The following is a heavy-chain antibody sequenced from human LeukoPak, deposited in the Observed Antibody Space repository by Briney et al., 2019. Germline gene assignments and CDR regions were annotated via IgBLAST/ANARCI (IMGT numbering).Heavy chain of an antibody. CDR3: AREVTEDGSDY. D-gene: IGHD4-23*01. J-gene: IGHJ4*02. Sequence: SETLSLTCAVYGGSFSGYYWSWIRQPPGKGLEWIGEINHSGNTNYNPSLKSRVTISVDTSKNQFSLKLSSVTAADTAVYYCAREVTEDGSDYWGQGTLVTVSS. V-gene: IGHV4-34*01. CDR1: GGSFSGYY. CDR2: INHSGNT.